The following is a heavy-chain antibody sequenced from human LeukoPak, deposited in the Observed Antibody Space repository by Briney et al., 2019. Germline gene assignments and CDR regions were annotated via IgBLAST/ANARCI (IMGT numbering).Heavy chain of an antibody. Sequence: HPGGSLRLSCAASGFTFSSYAMSWVRQAPGKGLEWVSAISGSGGSTYYADSVKGRFTTSRDNSKNTLYLQMNSLRAEDTAVYYCAKAQGYCSGGSCYSGEIFDYWGQGTLVTVSS. CDR1: GFTFSSYA. D-gene: IGHD2-15*01. CDR3: AKAQGYCSGGSCYSGEIFDY. V-gene: IGHV3-23*01. CDR2: ISGSGGST. J-gene: IGHJ4*02.